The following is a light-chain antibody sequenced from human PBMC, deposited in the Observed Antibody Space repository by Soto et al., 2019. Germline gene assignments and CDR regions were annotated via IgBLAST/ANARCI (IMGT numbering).Light chain of an antibody. V-gene: IGLV2-14*01. CDR1: SSDVGGYNY. J-gene: IGLJ1*01. Sequence: QSVLTQPASVSGSPGQSITISCTGTSSDVGGYNYVSWYQQHPGKAPKLMIYDVSNRPSGVSNRFSGSKSGNTASLTISGLQAEGEADYYATSYTRSSTQVFGTGTRVPAL. CDR3: TSYTRSSTQV. CDR2: DVS.